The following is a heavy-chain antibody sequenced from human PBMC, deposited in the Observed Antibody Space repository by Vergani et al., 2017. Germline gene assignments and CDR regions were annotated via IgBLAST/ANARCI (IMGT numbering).Heavy chain of an antibody. D-gene: IGHD1-1*01. CDR1: GFTSSYYG. V-gene: IGHV3-30*03. CDR3: ATKSCGTPGCQIAYSRE. Sequence: QVHLVESGGGVVQPGRSLRLSCVVSGFTSSYYGMHWVRQAPGKGLEWVAVISYDGTQKYYADSVKGRFTISRDNSKSTLYLQMNSLRTEDTAVYYCATKSCGTPGCQIAYSREWGQGTLVTVSS. J-gene: IGHJ1*01. CDR2: ISYDGTQK.